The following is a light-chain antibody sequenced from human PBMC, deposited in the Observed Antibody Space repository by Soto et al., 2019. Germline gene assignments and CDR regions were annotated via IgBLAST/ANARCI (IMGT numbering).Light chain of an antibody. CDR2: AAS. Sequence: EIVLTQSPGTLSLSPGERATLSCRASQSVSSSYLAWYQHKPGQAPRLLIYAASSRATGIPDRFSGSGSGTDFSLTISRLEPEDFAVYYCQQYDSAPLTFGPGTKVDIK. V-gene: IGKV3-20*01. CDR3: QQYDSAPLT. CDR1: QSVSSSY. J-gene: IGKJ3*01.